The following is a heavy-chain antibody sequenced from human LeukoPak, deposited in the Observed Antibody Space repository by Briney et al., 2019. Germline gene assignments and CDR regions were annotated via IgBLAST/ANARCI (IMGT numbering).Heavy chain of an antibody. J-gene: IGHJ6*02. Sequence: SQTLSLTCALSGDSVSSNTAAWNWVRPSPSRGLEWLGGAYYRSKWYYDYATSVSSRMAINPDTSKNLFSLQLNSVTPEDTAVYYCARDPGYYYAMDVWGQGTTVTVSS. CDR1: GDSVSSNTAA. V-gene: IGHV6-1*01. D-gene: IGHD2-15*01. CDR3: ARDPGYYYAMDV. CDR2: AYYRSKWYY.